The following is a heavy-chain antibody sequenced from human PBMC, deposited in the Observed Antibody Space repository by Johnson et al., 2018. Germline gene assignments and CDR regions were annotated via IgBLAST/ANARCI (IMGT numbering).Heavy chain of an antibody. J-gene: IGHJ3*02. D-gene: IGHD1-14*01. CDR1: GFTFSSYA. CDR2: ISGSGGST. Sequence: VQLVESGGGLVQPGGSLRLSCAASGFTFSSYAMSWVRQAPGRGLEWVPAISGSGGSTFYAASVTVRFTIARDNSKNTLYLQMNSLSVEDTAVYYCAKNSADRGAFDIWGQGTMVSVSS. V-gene: IGHV3-23*04. CDR3: AKNSADRGAFDI.